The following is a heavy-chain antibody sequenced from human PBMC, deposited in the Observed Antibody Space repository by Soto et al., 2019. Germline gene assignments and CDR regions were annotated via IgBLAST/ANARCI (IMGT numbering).Heavy chain of an antibody. Sequence: GASVKVSCKASGYTFTSYGISWVRQAPGQGLEWMGWISAYNGNTNYAQKLQGRVTMTTDTSTSTAYMELRSLRSDDTAVYYCARGSRVSYYDILTGYYMVYWGQGTLVTVS. CDR1: GYTFTSYG. CDR3: ARGSRVSYYDILTGYYMVY. J-gene: IGHJ4*02. CDR2: ISAYNGNT. V-gene: IGHV1-18*01. D-gene: IGHD3-9*01.